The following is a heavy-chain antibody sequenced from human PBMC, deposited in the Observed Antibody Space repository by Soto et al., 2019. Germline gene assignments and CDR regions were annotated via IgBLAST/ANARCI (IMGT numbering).Heavy chain of an antibody. Sequence: QVQLIQSAPEVKRPGASVRVSCRASGYTFTSYGLNWVRRAPGQGLEWMGRIASHDGSTVSAQSFQGRLTLTRDTSTNTAYLELGALTSADTGLYFCWRNDGDDSTTFWGQGTLVNVAS. J-gene: IGHJ4*02. V-gene: IGHV1-18*04. D-gene: IGHD3-22*01. CDR2: IASHDGST. CDR1: GYTFTSYG. CDR3: WRNDGDDSTTF.